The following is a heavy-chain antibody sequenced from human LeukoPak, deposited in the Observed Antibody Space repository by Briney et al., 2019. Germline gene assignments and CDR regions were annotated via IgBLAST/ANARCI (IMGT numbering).Heavy chain of an antibody. V-gene: IGHV4-4*07. CDR1: GDSISDYS. CDR3: ARVDGSCYRN. J-gene: IGHJ4*02. Sequence: KPSETLSLTCTVSGDSISDYSWSWIRQPAGKGLEWIGRIHKSGNINYNPSLKSRVTISVDTSKNQFSLKLSSVTAADTAVYYCARVDGSCYRNWGQGTLVTVSS. CDR2: IHKSGNI. D-gene: IGHD2-15*01.